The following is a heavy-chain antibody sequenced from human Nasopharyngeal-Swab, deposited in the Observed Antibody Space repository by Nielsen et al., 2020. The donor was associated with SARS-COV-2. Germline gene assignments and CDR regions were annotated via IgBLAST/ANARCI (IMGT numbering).Heavy chain of an antibody. CDR3: ARRDPVVVLAALGIRLYDSTKFDP. Sequence: SETLSLTCAVYGGSFSGYYWSWIRHPPGKGLEWNGEINHSGSTNYNPSLKSRVTISVDTSKNQFSLKRSSVTAADTAVYYCARRDPVVVLAALGIRLYDSTKFDPWGQGTLVTVSS. CDR1: GGSFSGYY. CDR2: INHSGST. D-gene: IGHD2-15*01. J-gene: IGHJ5*02. V-gene: IGHV4-34*01.